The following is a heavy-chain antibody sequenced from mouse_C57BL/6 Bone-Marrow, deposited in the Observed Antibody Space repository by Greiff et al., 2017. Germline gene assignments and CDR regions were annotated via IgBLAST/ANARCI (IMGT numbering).Heavy chain of an antibody. CDR1: GYTFTSYG. Sequence: VQLQQSGAELARPGASVKLSCKASGYTFTSYGISWVKQTTGQGLEWIGEIYPRSGNTYYPEKFKGKATLSSDKSSSTTYMELRSRTSEDSDVYFCARESYYSNCGWFAYWGQGTLGTGSA. J-gene: IGHJ3*01. CDR2: IYPRSGNT. D-gene: IGHD2-5*01. V-gene: IGHV1-81*01. CDR3: ARESYYSNCGWFAY.